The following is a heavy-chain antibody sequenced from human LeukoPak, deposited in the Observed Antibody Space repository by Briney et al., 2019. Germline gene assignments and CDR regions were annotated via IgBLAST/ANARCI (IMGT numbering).Heavy chain of an antibody. CDR2: IKQDGSEK. J-gene: IGHJ4*02. V-gene: IGHV3-7*01. Sequence: PGRSLRLSCAASGFTFNSYAMHWVRQTPGKGLEWVANIKQDGSEKYYVDSVKGRFTISRDNAKNSLYLQMNSLRAEDTAVYYCARKNGLDYWGQGTLVTVSS. CDR3: ARKNGLDY. CDR1: GFTFNSYA.